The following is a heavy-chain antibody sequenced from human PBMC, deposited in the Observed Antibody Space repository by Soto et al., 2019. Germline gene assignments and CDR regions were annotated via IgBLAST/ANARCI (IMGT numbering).Heavy chain of an antibody. V-gene: IGHV3-48*03. J-gene: IGHJ6*02. CDR3: ARDALPNYYYYGMDV. CDR2: ISSSGSTI. CDR1: GFTFSSYE. Sequence: SVGSLRLSCAASGFTFSSYEMNWVRQAPGKGLEWVSYISSSGSTIYYADSVKGRFTISRDNAKNSLYLQMNSLRAEDTAVYYCARDALPNYYYYGMDVWGQGTTVTVSS.